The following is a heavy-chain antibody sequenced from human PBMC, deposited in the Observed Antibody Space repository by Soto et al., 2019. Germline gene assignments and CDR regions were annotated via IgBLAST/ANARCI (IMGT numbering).Heavy chain of an antibody. Sequence: VGSLRLSCAASGFTFSRYWMHWVRQAPGKGLVWVSRISSYGSDTHYADSVKGRFTISRDNAKNTLYLQMNSLRADDTAVYYCASNYAYAEGYYWYGIDVWGQGTTVNVSS. D-gene: IGHD3-16*01. V-gene: IGHV3-74*01. CDR1: GFTFSRYW. CDR3: ASNYAYAEGYYWYGIDV. J-gene: IGHJ6*02. CDR2: ISSYGSDT.